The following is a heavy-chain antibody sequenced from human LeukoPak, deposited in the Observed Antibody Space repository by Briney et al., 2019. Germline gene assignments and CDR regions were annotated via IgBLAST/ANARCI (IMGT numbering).Heavy chain of an antibody. CDR3: AIAGGDYFDY. J-gene: IGHJ4*02. CDR2: ISYDGSNK. V-gene: IGHV3-30*04. D-gene: IGHD3-10*01. Sequence: PAGSLRLSWAASGCTFSSYAMNWVRQAPGKGLEWVAFISYDGSNKYYADSVKGRFTISRDNYKNTLYLQMNSLRAEDTAVYYCAIAGGDYFDYWGQGTLVTVSS. CDR1: GCTFSSYA.